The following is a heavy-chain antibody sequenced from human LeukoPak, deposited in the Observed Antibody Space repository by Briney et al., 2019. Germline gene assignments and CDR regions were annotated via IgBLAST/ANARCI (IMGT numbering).Heavy chain of an antibody. V-gene: IGHV1-46*01. CDR1: GYTFTSYY. Sequence: ASVKVSCKASGYTFTSYYMHWVRQAPGQGLEWMGIINPSGGSTSYAQKFQGRVTMTRDTSAGTVYMDLSGLRSEDTAMYYCVREDQSNTRSFFDFWGQGTLVTVSS. D-gene: IGHD1/OR15-1a*01. CDR2: INPSGGST. J-gene: IGHJ4*02. CDR3: VREDQSNTRSFFDF.